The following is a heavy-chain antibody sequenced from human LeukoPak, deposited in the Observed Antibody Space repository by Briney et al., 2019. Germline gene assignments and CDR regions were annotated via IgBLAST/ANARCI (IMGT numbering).Heavy chain of an antibody. D-gene: IGHD7-27*01. J-gene: IGHJ4*02. V-gene: IGHV1-69*13. CDR2: IIPLFATT. CDR3: ARRGAGDPRNHFDY. Sequence: ASVKVSCKASGYTFTSYGISWVRQAPGQGLEWMGGIIPLFATTNYAQRFQGRVTITADESTSTAHMELSSLIFEDTAVYYCARRGAGDPRNHFDYWGQGTLVTVSS. CDR1: GYTFTSYG.